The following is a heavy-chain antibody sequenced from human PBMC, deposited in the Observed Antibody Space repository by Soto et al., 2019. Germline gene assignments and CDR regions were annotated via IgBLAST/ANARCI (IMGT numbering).Heavy chain of an antibody. CDR2: INPSGGST. Sequence: ASVKVSCKASGYTFTSYYMHWVRQAPGQGLEWMGIINPSGGSTSYAQKFQGRVTMTRDTSTSTVYMELSSLRSEDTAVYYCARGDSRGSYSHWFDPWGQGTLVTVPS. CDR1: GYTFTSYY. J-gene: IGHJ5*02. CDR3: ARGDSRGSYSHWFDP. D-gene: IGHD1-26*01. V-gene: IGHV1-46*01.